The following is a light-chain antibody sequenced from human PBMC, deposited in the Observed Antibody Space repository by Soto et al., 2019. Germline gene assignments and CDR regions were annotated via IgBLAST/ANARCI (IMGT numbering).Light chain of an antibody. CDR3: MQDAQDPPST. J-gene: IGKJ2*01. CDR1: QSL. CDR2: GVS. Sequence: EIVMTQTPLSLSITPGEQASMSCRSIQSLGFCRNPGQSPQLLIYGVSNRFSGVSDTFSGSGSGTDFTLKTSRVEDEDVGVSYCMQDAQDPPSTFGQGTKLEIK. V-gene: IGKV2D-26*03.